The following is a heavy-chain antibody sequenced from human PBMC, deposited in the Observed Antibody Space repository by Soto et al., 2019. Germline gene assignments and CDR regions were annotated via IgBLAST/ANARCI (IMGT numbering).Heavy chain of an antibody. J-gene: IGHJ3*02. V-gene: IGHV3-23*01. D-gene: IGHD1-26*01. Sequence: EVQLLESGGGLVQPGGSLRLSCAASGFTFSSHAMNWVRQAPGKGLEWISVMSGSGGTTFYAYSVKGRFTISRDNSKNSLYLQMNSLRAEDTAVSFCAKDLGVEGATVRAFDMWGQGTMVTVSS. CDR1: GFTFSSHA. CDR2: MSGSGGTT. CDR3: AKDLGVEGATVRAFDM.